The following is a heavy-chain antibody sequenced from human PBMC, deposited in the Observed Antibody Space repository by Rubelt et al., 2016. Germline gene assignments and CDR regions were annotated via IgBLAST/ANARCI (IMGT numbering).Heavy chain of an antibody. CDR1: GGSISSSSYY. D-gene: IGHD1-26*01. J-gene: IGHJ4*02. Sequence: QLQLQESGPGLVKPSETLSLTCTVSGGSISSSSYYWGWIRQPPGKGLEWIGYIYYSGSTYYNPSLKSRVAISVDTSKNQFSLKLSSVTAADTAVYYCARLIVGATFPYYFDYWGQGTLVTVSS. V-gene: IGHV4-39*01. CDR2: IYYSGST. CDR3: ARLIVGATFPYYFDY.